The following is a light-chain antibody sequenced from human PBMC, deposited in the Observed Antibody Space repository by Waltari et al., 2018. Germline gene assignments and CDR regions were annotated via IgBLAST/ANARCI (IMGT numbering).Light chain of an antibody. Sequence: DTQMTQSPSSLSASVGDRVTITCQASQDIRTYLNWYQQRPGKAPELLMHDASSLETGVPSRFSGSGSGTDFTFTISSLQPEDIAIYDCQQYDSLPFTFGQGTKVEIK. CDR1: QDIRTY. J-gene: IGKJ2*01. V-gene: IGKV1-33*01. CDR2: DAS. CDR3: QQYDSLPFT.